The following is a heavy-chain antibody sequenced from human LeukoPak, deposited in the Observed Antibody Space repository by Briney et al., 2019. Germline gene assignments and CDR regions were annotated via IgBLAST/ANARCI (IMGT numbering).Heavy chain of an antibody. CDR3: ARGHSSSWYALDY. V-gene: IGHV4-39*01. CDR2: IYYSGST. Sequence: SETLSLTCTVSGGSISSSSYYWGWIRQPPGKGLEWIGSIYYSGSTYYNPSLKSRVTISVDTSKNQFSLKLSSVTTADTAVYYCARGHSSSWYALDYWGQGTLVTVSS. J-gene: IGHJ4*02. D-gene: IGHD6-13*01. CDR1: GGSISSSSYY.